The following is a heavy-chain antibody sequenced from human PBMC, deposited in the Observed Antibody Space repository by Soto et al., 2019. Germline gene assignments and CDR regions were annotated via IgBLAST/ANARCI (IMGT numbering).Heavy chain of an antibody. J-gene: IGHJ4*02. CDR3: ARGGAFSPYSSGLDY. Sequence: QVQLQESGPGLVKPSQTLSLTCTVSGGSISSVGYYWSWIRQHPGKGLEWIGYIYYSGSTYYNPSLKRRVIISVDTSKNQFSLKLSSVTAADTAVYYCARGGAFSPYSSGLDYWGQGTLVTVSS. D-gene: IGHD6-19*01. CDR1: GGSISSVGYY. CDR2: IYYSGST. V-gene: IGHV4-31*03.